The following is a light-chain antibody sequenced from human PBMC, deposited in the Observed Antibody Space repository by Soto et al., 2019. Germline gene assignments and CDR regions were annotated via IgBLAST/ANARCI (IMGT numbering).Light chain of an antibody. Sequence: QSVLTQPPSVSGAPGQRVTISCSGSSSNIGAGYDVQWYQQIPGEAPKLLIYGNTYRPSGVPDRFSGSKAGTSASLDITGLQAEDEADYYCQAYDVSLRGSLFGGGTQLTVL. J-gene: IGLJ2*01. CDR2: GNT. V-gene: IGLV1-40*01. CDR3: QAYDVSLRGSL. CDR1: SSNIGAGYD.